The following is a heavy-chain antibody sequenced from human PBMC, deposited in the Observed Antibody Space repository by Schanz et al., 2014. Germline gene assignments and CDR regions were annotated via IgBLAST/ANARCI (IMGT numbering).Heavy chain of an antibody. V-gene: IGHV3-53*01. D-gene: IGHD3-10*01. CDR2: IYINSGST. J-gene: IGHJ4*02. CDR1: GFSVSTNY. Sequence: EVQLVESGGGLIQPGGSLRLSCAVSGFSVSTNYMSWVRQAPGKGLEWVSSIYINSGSTNYADSVKGRFIISRDSSKNTLFLQMNSLRAEDTAVYYCAKDPYGSGNHYTYWGRGALVSVSS. CDR3: AKDPYGSGNHYTY.